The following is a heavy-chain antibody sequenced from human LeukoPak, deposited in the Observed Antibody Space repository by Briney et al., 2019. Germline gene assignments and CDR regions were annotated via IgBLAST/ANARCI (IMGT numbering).Heavy chain of an antibody. CDR1: GYTFTGYY. V-gene: IGHV1-2*02. CDR3: ARDPGGFGELFDY. CDR2: INPNSGGT. Sequence: ASVKVSCTASGYTFTGYYMHWVRQAPGQGLEWMGWINPNSGGTNYAQKFQGRVTMTRDTSISTAYMELSRLRSDDTAVYYCARDPGGFGELFDYWGQGTLVTVSS. D-gene: IGHD3-10*01. J-gene: IGHJ4*02.